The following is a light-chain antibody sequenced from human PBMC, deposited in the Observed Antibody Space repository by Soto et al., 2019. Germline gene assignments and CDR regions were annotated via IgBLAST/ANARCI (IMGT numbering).Light chain of an antibody. V-gene: IGKV1-39*01. J-gene: IGKJ4*01. Sequence: DIQMTQSPSSLSASLGDRVTITCRASQSISNFLNWFQHKPGKAPKVLISAASTLQSGVPSRFSGSGSGTDFTLTISSLQPEDFATYYCLQDYSFPLTFGGGTKVDIK. CDR2: AAS. CDR1: QSISNF. CDR3: LQDYSFPLT.